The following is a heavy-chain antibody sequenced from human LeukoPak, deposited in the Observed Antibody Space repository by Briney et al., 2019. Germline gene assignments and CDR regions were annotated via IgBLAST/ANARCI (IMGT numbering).Heavy chain of an antibody. CDR2: IWYDGSNK. D-gene: IGHD1-26*01. CDR3: ARDRGSYYVDAFDI. CDR1: GFTFSSYG. J-gene: IGHJ3*02. Sequence: GGSLRLSCAASGFTFSSYGMHWVRQAPGKGLEWVAVIWYDGSNKYYADSVKGRFTISRDNSKNTLYLQMNSLRAEDTAVYYRARDRGSYYVDAFDIWGQGTMVTVSS. V-gene: IGHV3-33*01.